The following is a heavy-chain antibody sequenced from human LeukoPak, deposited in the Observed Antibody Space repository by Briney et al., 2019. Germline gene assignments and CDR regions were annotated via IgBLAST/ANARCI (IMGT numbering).Heavy chain of an antibody. J-gene: IGHJ4*02. CDR2: ISSSSSYI. V-gene: IGHV3-21*01. Sequence: AGGSLRLSCAASGFTFSSYSMNWVRQAPGKGLEWVSSISSSSSYIYYADSVKGRFTISRDSAKNSLYLRMNSLRAEDTAVYYCARDPRSYDYVRGSYDYFDYWGQGTLVTVSS. CDR3: ARDPRSYDYVRGSYDYFDY. CDR1: GFTFSSYS. D-gene: IGHD3-16*01.